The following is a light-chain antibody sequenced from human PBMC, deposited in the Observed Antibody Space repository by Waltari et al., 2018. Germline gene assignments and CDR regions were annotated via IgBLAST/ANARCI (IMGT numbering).Light chain of an antibody. CDR3: QHFGSSRWT. V-gene: IGKV3-20*01. J-gene: IGKJ1*01. Sequence: EMVLTQSPGTLPLSPGERATLSCRASQSVTGNYLGWYQQKPGQAPRLLIYAASRRATGIPDRFSGSGSGTDFTLTISRLEPEDFAVYYCQHFGSSRWTFGQGTKVEIK. CDR2: AAS. CDR1: QSVTGNY.